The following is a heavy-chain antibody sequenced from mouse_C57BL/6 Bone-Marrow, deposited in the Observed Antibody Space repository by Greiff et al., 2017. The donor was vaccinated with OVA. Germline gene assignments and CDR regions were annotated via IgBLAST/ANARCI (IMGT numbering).Heavy chain of an antibody. CDR1: GFPITSGYY. CDR2: IPHSGET. J-gene: IGHJ4*01. Sequence: KLQESGPGLVKPSQSLFLSCSTTGFPITSGYYWIWIRQPPGKPLEWMGFIPHSGETFYNPSLQSPISLTRETTKNQFFLHLNSVTTEDTAMYYCAGYSGYDAMDYWGQGTSVTVSS. V-gene: IGHV12-3*01. CDR3: AGYSGYDAMDY.